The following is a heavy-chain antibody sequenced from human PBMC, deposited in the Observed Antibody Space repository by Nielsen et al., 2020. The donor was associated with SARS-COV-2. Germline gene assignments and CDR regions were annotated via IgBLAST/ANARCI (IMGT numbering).Heavy chain of an antibody. V-gene: IGHV3-30*03. CDR1: GFTFSRFG. CDR2: ISYDGSDQ. D-gene: IGHD6-13*01. CDR3: ARDGTDSSRWHQRVDY. Sequence: GESLKISCAASGFTFSRFGMHWVRQTPGKGLEWVAYISYDGSDQYYEDSLKGRFTISRDNAKNSLYLHMNSLRAEDTALYYCARDGTDSSRWHQRVDYWGQGTLVTVSS. J-gene: IGHJ4*02.